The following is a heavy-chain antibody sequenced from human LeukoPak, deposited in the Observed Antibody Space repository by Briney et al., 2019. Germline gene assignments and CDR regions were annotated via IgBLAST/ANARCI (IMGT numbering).Heavy chain of an antibody. J-gene: IGHJ4*02. D-gene: IGHD3-10*01. CDR1: GGSISPLY. CDR3: ARGGVAAKYYFDF. Sequence: SETLSLTCTVSGGSISPLYWGWIRQAPGKGLEFIGYIYYSGSTNFNPSLKSRVTLSVDTSKSQISLKLTSVTAADTAVYYCARGGVAAKYYFDFWGQGTQVTVSS. V-gene: IGHV4-59*11. CDR2: IYYSGST.